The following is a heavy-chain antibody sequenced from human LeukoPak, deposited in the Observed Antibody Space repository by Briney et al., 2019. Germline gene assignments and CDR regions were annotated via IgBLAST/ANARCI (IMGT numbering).Heavy chain of an antibody. D-gene: IGHD6-19*01. Sequence: SETLSLTCAVSGGSISSSNWWSWVRQPPVKGLEWIGEIYHSGSTNYNPSLKGRVTISVDKSKNQFSLKLSSVTAADTAVYYCARSLVDATVAGTPYYYYGMDVWGQGTTVTVSS. CDR3: ARSLVDATVAGTPYYYYGMDV. V-gene: IGHV4-4*02. J-gene: IGHJ6*02. CDR1: GGSISSSNW. CDR2: IYHSGST.